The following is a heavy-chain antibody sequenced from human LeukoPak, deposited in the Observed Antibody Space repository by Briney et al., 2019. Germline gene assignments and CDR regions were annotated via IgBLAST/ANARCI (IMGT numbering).Heavy chain of an antibody. V-gene: IGHV4-30-4*08. Sequence: SETLSLTCTVSGGSISSGDYYWSWIRQPPGKGLEWIGYIYYSGSTYYNPSLKSRVTISVDTSKNQFSLKLSSVTAADTAVYYCARGVLDQLLSTAMMEYYYYMDVWGKGTTVTVSS. CDR3: ARGVLDQLLSTAMMEYYYYMDV. CDR2: IYYSGST. J-gene: IGHJ6*03. CDR1: GGSISSGDYY. D-gene: IGHD2-2*01.